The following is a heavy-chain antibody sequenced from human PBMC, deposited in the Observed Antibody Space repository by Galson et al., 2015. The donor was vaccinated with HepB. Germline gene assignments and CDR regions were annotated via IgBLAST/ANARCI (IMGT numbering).Heavy chain of an antibody. CDR3: ARVGHDILTCDFTYYYHGLDV. V-gene: IGHV3-23*01. Sequence: SLRLSCAASGFTFGDYAMAWVRQAPGKGLEWISAIRSTGATTYYADSVKGRFTISRDNSKNTLFLQMNALRAGDTAIYYCARVGHDILTCDFTYYYHGLDVWGQGTRVTVSS. CDR1: GFTFGDYA. J-gene: IGHJ6*02. CDR2: IRSTGATT. D-gene: IGHD3-9*01.